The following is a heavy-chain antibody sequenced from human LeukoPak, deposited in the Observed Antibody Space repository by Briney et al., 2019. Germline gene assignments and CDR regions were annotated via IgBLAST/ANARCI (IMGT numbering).Heavy chain of an antibody. CDR2: IYYSWST. Sequence: SETLSLTCTVSGGSISSYYWSWIRQPPGQGLELIGYIYYSWSTNYNPSLKSRVTISVDTSKNQFSLKLSSVTAADTAVYYCARVIHGFGEYYFDYWGQGTLVTVSS. J-gene: IGHJ4*02. CDR1: GGSISSYY. V-gene: IGHV4-59*08. D-gene: IGHD3-10*01. CDR3: ARVIHGFGEYYFDY.